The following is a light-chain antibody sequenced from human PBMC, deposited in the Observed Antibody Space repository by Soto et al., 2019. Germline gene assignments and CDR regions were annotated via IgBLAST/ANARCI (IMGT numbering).Light chain of an antibody. V-gene: IGLV1-44*01. CDR3: AAWDDTLDVFYV. CDR2: SNN. J-gene: IGLJ1*01. CDR1: SSNIGANS. Sequence: QSVLTQPPSASGAPGQTVTISCSGSSSNIGANSVNWYQQVPGKAPKFLISSNNQRPSGVPDRFSGSKSGTSASLAISGLQSEDEADYYCAAWDDTLDVFYVFGSGTKVTAL.